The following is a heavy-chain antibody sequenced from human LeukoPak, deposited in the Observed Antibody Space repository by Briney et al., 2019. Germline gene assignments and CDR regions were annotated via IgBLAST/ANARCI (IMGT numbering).Heavy chain of an antibody. CDR1: GYTFTSYG. CDR2: ISAYNGNT. Sequence: ASVKVSCKASGYTFTSYGISWVRQAPGQGLEWMGWISAYNGNTNYGQKLQGRVTMTTDTSTSTAYMELRSLRSDDTAVYYCARSYYGSGSYSTAWSDPWGQGTLVTVSS. D-gene: IGHD3-10*01. V-gene: IGHV1-18*01. J-gene: IGHJ5*02. CDR3: ARSYYGSGSYSTAWSDP.